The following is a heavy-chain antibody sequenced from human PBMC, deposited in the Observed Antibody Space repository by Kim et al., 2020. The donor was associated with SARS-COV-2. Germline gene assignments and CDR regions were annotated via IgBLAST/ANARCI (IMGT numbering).Heavy chain of an antibody. V-gene: IGHV3-23*01. D-gene: IGHD6-13*01. Sequence: GGSLRLSCAASGFTFSSYAMSWVRQAPGKGLEWVSAISGSGGSTYYADSVKGRFTISRDNSKNTLYLQMNSLRAEDTAVYYCAGLKIAAAGMWGNWFDPWGQGTLVTVSS. CDR1: GFTFSSYA. CDR2: ISGSGGST. CDR3: AGLKIAAAGMWGNWFDP. J-gene: IGHJ5*02.